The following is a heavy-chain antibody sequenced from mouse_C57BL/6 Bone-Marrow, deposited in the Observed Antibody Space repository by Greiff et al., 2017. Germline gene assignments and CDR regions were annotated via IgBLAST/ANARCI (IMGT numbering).Heavy chain of an antibody. D-gene: IGHD1-1*01. CDR2: IDPETGGT. CDR3: TRSYYFAWFAY. J-gene: IGHJ3*01. V-gene: IGHV1-15*01. Sequence: VQLKESGAELVRPGASVTLSCKASGYTFTDYEMHWVKQTPVHGLEWIGAIDPETGGTAYNQKFKGKAILTADKSSSPAYMELRSLTSEDSAVYYCTRSYYFAWFAYWGQGTLVTVSA. CDR1: GYTFTDYE.